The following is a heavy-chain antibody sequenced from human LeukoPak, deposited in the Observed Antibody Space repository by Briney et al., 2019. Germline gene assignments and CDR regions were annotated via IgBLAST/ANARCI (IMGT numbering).Heavy chain of an antibody. V-gene: IGHV4-39*01. J-gene: IGHJ4*02. CDR2: IYYSGST. CDR1: GGSISSSSYY. Sequence: SETLSLTCTVSGGSISSSSYYWGWIRQPPGKGLEWIGSIYYSGSTYYNPSLKSRVTISVDTSKNQFSLKLSSVTAADTAMYYCARGGLRYSIYWGQGTLVTVSS. D-gene: IGHD6-13*01. CDR3: ARGGLRYSIY.